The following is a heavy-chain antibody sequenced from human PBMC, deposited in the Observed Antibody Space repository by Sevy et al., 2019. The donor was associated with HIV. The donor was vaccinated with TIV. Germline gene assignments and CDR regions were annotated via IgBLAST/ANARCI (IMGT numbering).Heavy chain of an antibody. V-gene: IGHV4-59*01. CDR1: GGSISSYY. D-gene: IGHD5-12*01. Sequence: SETLSLTCTVSGGSISSYYWSWIRQPPGKGLEWIGYIYYSGSTNYNPSLKSRVTISVDTSKNQFSLKLSSVTAADTAVYYWGRRRGGYPRHWYFDLWGRGTLVTVSS. CDR2: IYYSGST. J-gene: IGHJ2*01. CDR3: GRRRGGYPRHWYFDL.